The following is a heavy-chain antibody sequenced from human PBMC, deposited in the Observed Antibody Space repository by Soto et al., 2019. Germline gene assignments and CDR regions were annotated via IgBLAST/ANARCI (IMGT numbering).Heavy chain of an antibody. CDR1: GGSISGYY. CDR2: IYYSGHT. V-gene: IGHV4-59*12. Sequence: QVQLQESGPGLVKPSETLSLTCAVSGGSISGYYWSWIRQPPGKGLEWIGSIYYSGHTNYNPSLSSRITISVDTSKNQFSLSLDSVTAADTAVYYCARGTWGYGGHIGIGDVWGRGTAVTVSS. CDR3: ARGTWGYGGHIGIGDV. J-gene: IGHJ6*04. D-gene: IGHD4-17*01.